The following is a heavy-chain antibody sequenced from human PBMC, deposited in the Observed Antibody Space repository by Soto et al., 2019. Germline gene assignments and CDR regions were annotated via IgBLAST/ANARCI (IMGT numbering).Heavy chain of an antibody. D-gene: IGHD1-20*01. CDR1: GFTFSNYA. CDR3: AKEAVPYNGKWDWFDP. Sequence: ELQLLESGGALVQPGGSLRLSCAASGFTFSNYAMSWVRQAPGKGLEWVSSIGGTGSDTYYADSVRGRFTISRDNSKKTLYLQLNSLRTEDTAMYFCAKEAVPYNGKWDWFDPWGQGTLVIVSS. CDR2: IGGTGSDT. J-gene: IGHJ5*02. V-gene: IGHV3-23*01.